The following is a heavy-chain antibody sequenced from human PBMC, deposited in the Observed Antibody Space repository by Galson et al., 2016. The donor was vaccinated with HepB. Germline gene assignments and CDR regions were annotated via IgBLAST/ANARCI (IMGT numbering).Heavy chain of an antibody. CDR2: TYYRSKWYN. CDR1: GDSVSSNSAA. V-gene: IGHV6-1*01. CDR3: VEQRKGAPYGMDV. J-gene: IGHJ6*02. D-gene: IGHD1/OR15-1a*01. Sequence: CAISGDSVSSNSAAWNWVRQSPSRGLEWLGRTYYRSKWYNDYAVSVKSRIIVSPDTSKNQFSLQLNSVTPEDTAVYYCVEQRKGAPYGMDVWGQGTTVTVS.